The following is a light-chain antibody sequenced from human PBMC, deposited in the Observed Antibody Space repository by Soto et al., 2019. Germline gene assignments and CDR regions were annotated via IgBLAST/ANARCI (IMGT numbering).Light chain of an antibody. V-gene: IGKV3-15*01. J-gene: IGKJ1*01. CDR1: QSVSGE. CDR2: DAS. Sequence: EGVITQSPATLSVSPGERATLSCRASQSVSGELAWYQQKPGQAPRLLTYDASTRATGIPARFSGSGFGTEFTXTISSLQSEDFAVYYCQQSNNWPWTFGQGTK. CDR3: QQSNNWPWT.